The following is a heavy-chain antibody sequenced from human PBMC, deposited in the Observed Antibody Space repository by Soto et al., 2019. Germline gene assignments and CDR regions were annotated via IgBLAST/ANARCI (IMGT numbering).Heavy chain of an antibody. CDR2: ISGSGGST. CDR1: GFTFSSYA. J-gene: IGHJ3*02. Sequence: GGSLRLSCAASGFTFSSYAMSWVRQAPGKGLEWVSAISGSGGSTYYADSVKGRFTISRDNSMNTLYLQMNSLRAEDTAVYYCAKDQVPGSSSWPYDAFDIWGQGTMVTVSS. D-gene: IGHD6-13*01. V-gene: IGHV3-23*01. CDR3: AKDQVPGSSSWPYDAFDI.